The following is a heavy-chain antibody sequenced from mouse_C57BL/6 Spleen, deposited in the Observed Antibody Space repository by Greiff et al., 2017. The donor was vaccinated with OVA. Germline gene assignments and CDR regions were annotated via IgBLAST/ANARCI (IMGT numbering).Heavy chain of an antibody. Sequence: QVQLQQPGAELVRPGTSVKLSCKASGYTFTSYWMHWVKQRPGQGLEWIGVIDPSDSYTNYNQKFKGKATLTVDTSSSTAYMQLSSLTSEDSAVYYCARLGDYDAAMDYWGQGTSVTVSS. D-gene: IGHD2-4*01. CDR2: IDPSDSYT. CDR3: ARLGDYDAAMDY. V-gene: IGHV1-59*01. J-gene: IGHJ4*01. CDR1: GYTFTSYW.